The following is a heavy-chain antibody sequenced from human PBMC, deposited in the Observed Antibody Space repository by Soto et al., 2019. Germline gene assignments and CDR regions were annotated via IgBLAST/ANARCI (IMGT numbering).Heavy chain of an antibody. D-gene: IGHD1-1*01. CDR1: GYAFTTYG. CDR3: ARGRYGDY. J-gene: IGHJ4*02. CDR2: ISAHNGNT. Sequence: QVHLVQSGAEVKKPGASVKVSCQGSGYAFTTYGITWVRQAPGQGLEWMGWISAHNGNTNYAQKLQGRVTVTRDTFTITADMELRSLRYDDTAVYYCARGRYGDYWGQGALVTVSS. V-gene: IGHV1-18*01.